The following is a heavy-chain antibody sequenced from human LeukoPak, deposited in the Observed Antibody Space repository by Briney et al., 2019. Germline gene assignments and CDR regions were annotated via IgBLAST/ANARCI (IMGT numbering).Heavy chain of an antibody. V-gene: IGHV3-23*01. CDR2: ISGSGGIT. D-gene: IGHD2-2*01. CDR3: AKDRATSRYNGLDV. CDR1: GFSFSTYA. Sequence: GGSLRLSCAASGFSFSTYAMSWVRQAPGKGLEWVSAISGSGGITHCADSVKGRFTIPRDNSKSTVYLQMNNLRVEDTALYYCAKDRATSRYNGLDVWGQGTTVTVSS. J-gene: IGHJ6*02.